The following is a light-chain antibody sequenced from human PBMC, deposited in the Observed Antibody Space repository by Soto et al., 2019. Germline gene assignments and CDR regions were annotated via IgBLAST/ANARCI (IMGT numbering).Light chain of an antibody. Sequence: DVQMTQSPSTLSASVGDRVTITCGASQSINNLLAWYQQKPGKAPKLLIYKASTLKSGAPSRFSGSGSGTEFTLTISSLQPDDFATYYCQHYNSYSEAFGQGTKVDIK. J-gene: IGKJ1*01. CDR2: KAS. CDR1: QSINNL. CDR3: QHYNSYSEA. V-gene: IGKV1-5*03.